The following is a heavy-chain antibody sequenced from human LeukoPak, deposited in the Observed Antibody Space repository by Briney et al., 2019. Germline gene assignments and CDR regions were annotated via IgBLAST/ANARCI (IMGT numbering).Heavy chain of an antibody. D-gene: IGHD4-17*01. CDR1: GFIFGDYA. CDR3: TRLRSGYIDF. Sequence: SLRLSCTASGFIFGDYAMSWFRQAPGKGLEWVGLIRSNVHGGTTEYAAPVKGRFTISRDDSKRIAYLQMNSLKTEDTALYYCTRLRSGYIDFWGQGTLVTVSS. V-gene: IGHV3-49*03. J-gene: IGHJ4*02. CDR2: IRSNVHGGTT.